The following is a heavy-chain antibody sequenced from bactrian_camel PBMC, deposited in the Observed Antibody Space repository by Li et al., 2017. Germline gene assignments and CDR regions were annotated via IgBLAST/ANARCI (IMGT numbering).Heavy chain of an antibody. CDR1: GFTFSSYA. CDR2: INNGAGST. D-gene: IGHD6*01. V-gene: IGHV3S40*01. Sequence: VQLVESGGGMVQPGGSLRLSCVGSGFTFSSYAMTWVRQAPGKGLEWVSDINNGAGSTYYADRVKGRFTISRDNAKNTVYLQLNSLKTDDTAMYYCAATEYGGSWNMEYWGKGTQVTV. J-gene: IGHJ7*01.